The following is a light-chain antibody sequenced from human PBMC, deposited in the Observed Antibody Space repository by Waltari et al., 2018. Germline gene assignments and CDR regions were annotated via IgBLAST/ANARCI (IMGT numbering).Light chain of an antibody. CDR3: QQYDSYSGT. CDR1: QSISSW. CDR2: KAS. Sequence: DIQMTQSPSTLSASVGDRVTIPCRTSQSISSWLAWYQQKPGKAPKLLIYKASSLESGVPSRFSGSGSGTDFTLTISSLQPDDFATYYCQQYDSYSGTFDQGTKVEIK. V-gene: IGKV1-5*03. J-gene: IGKJ1*01.